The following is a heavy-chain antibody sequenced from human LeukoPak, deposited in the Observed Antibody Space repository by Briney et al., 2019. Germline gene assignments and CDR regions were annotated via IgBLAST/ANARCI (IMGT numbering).Heavy chain of an antibody. CDR2: INSDGTST. V-gene: IGHV3-74*01. D-gene: IGHD5-18*01. CDR1: GFTFSSYW. CDR3: ARVYYTAVYGSCDR. Sequence: GGSLRLSCAASGFTFSSYWMHWVRQAPGKGLVWVSRINSDGTSTSYADSVKGRFTISRDNAKNTLFLQMNSLRAEDTAVYYCARVYYTAVYGSCDRWGQGTLVTVSS. J-gene: IGHJ5*02.